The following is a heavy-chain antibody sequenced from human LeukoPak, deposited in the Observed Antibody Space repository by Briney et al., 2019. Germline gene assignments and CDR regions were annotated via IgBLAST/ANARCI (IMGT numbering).Heavy chain of an antibody. J-gene: IGHJ4*02. D-gene: IGHD3-22*01. CDR3: AREGFYYDSSGYYY. Sequence: GGSLRLSCAASGFNFNDYAMHWVRQAPGKGLEWVSGISWNGDSIDYADSVKGRFTISRDNAKNSLFLQMNSLRAEDTAVYYCAREGFYYDSSGYYYWGQGTLVTVSS. CDR1: GFNFNDYA. V-gene: IGHV3-9*01. CDR2: ISWNGDSI.